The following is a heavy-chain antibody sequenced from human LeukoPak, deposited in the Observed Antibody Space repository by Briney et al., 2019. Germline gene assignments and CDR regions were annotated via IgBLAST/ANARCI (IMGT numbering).Heavy chain of an antibody. Sequence: GASVKVSCKASGYTFTSYAMNWVRQAPGQGLEWMGWISAYNGNTNYAQKLQGRVTMTTDTSTSTAYMELRSLRSDDTAVYYCAREGIAVAGPYLGYWGQGTLVTVSS. CDR1: GYTFTSYA. CDR3: AREGIAVAGPYLGY. V-gene: IGHV1-18*01. CDR2: ISAYNGNT. D-gene: IGHD6-19*01. J-gene: IGHJ4*02.